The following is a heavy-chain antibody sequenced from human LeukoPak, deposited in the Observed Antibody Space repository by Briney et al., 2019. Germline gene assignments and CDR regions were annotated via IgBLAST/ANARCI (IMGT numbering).Heavy chain of an antibody. V-gene: IGHV3-23*01. CDR2: ISGSGGST. CDR1: GFTFSSYA. Sequence: GGSLRLSCAASGFTFSSYAMSGVRQAPGKGLEWVSAISGSGGSTYYADSVKGRFTISRDNSKNTLYLQMNSLRAEDTAVYYCARRRPGYYYDSSGSSAPDFDYWGQETLVTVSS. D-gene: IGHD3-22*01. J-gene: IGHJ4*02. CDR3: ARRRPGYYYDSSGSSAPDFDY.